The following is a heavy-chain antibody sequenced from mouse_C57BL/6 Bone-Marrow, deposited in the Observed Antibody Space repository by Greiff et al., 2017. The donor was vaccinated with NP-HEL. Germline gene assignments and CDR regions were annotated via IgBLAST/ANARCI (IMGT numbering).Heavy chain of an antibody. J-gene: IGHJ2*01. Sequence: QVQLKESGPGLVAPSQSLSITCTVSGFSLTSYAISWVRQPPGKGLEWLGVIWPGGGTNYNSALKSRLSISKDNSKSQVFLKMNSLQTDDTARYYCARVPYGNYFDYWGQGTTLTVSS. CDR2: IWPGGGT. V-gene: IGHV2-9-1*01. CDR3: ARVPYGNYFDY. CDR1: GFSLTSYA. D-gene: IGHD2-1*01.